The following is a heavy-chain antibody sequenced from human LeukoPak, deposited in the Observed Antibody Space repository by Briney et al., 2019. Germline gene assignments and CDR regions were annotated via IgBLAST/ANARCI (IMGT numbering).Heavy chain of an antibody. D-gene: IGHD1-26*01. CDR2: IRNKANSYGT. Sequence: PGGSLRLSCAASGFSFSDHYMDWVRLAPGKGLEWVGRIRNKANSYGTEYASSVKGRFTISRDDSNDSLYLQMNSLRAEDTALYYCTRVRLGASTRYFDYWGQGTLVTVSS. V-gene: IGHV3-72*01. J-gene: IGHJ4*02. CDR1: GFSFSDHY. CDR3: TRVRLGASTRYFDY.